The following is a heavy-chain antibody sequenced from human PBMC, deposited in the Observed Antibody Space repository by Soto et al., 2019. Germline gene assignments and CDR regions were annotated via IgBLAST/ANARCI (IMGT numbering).Heavy chain of an antibody. CDR3: ARHVVSWFDP. CDR2: IKQDGSEK. CDR1: GFTFSSYW. V-gene: IGHV3-7*01. Sequence: PGGSLRLSCAAPGFTFSSYWMSWVRQAPGKGLEWVANIKQDGSEKYYVDSVKGRFTISRDNAKNSLYLQMNSLRAEDTAVYYCARHVVSWFDPWGQGTLVTVSS. D-gene: IGHD2-15*01. J-gene: IGHJ5*02.